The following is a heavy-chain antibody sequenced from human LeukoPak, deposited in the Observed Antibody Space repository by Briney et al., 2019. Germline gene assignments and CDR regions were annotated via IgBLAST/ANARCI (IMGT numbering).Heavy chain of an antibody. J-gene: IGHJ1*01. Sequence: SETLSLTCTVSGGSISSYYWSWIRQPPGKGLEWIGYIYYSGSTDYNPSLKSRVTISVDTSKNQFSLKLSSVTAADTAVYYCVGYSSGWYTPGFQHWGQGTLVTVSS. CDR3: VGYSSGWYTPGFQH. CDR2: IYYSGST. D-gene: IGHD6-19*01. CDR1: GGSISSYY. V-gene: IGHV4-59*01.